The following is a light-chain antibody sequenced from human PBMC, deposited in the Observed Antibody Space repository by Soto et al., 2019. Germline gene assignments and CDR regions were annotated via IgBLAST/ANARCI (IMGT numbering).Light chain of an antibody. CDR2: AAS. CDR1: QTIERY. J-gene: IGKJ1*01. CDR3: QQTSGPPRT. V-gene: IGKV1-39*01. Sequence: DIQMTQSPSSLSAAVGDRVTITCRASQTIERYLNWYQQRPGKPPTLLIFAASNLEDGVPQRFTASRSETDFTLTISGLQHEDFATYYCQQTSGPPRTFGQGTKVQVK.